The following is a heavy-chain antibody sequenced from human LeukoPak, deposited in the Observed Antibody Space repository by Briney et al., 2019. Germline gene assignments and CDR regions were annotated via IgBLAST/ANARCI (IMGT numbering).Heavy chain of an antibody. Sequence: GGSLRLSCAASGFTFSNYWMSWVRQAPGKGLEWVANIKKDGSEIYYVDSVKGRFTISRDNAKNPLYLQMNSLRAEDTALYYRARVDFWSGGNYWGQGTLVTVSS. D-gene: IGHD3-3*01. CDR1: GFTFSNYW. J-gene: IGHJ4*02. CDR3: ARVDFWSGGNY. V-gene: IGHV3-7*01. CDR2: IKKDGSEI.